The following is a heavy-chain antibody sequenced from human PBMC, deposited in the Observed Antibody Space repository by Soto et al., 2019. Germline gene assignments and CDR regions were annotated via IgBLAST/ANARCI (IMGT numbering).Heavy chain of an antibody. Sequence: PGGSLRLSCAGSGFTFSSYAMSWVRQAPGKGLEWVSAISGGASSTYYADSVKGHVTISADKSISTAYLQWSSLKASDTAMYYCASLISGSYYPDAFDIWGQGTMVTVSS. V-gene: IGHV3-23*01. CDR1: GFTFSSYA. CDR2: ISGGASST. D-gene: IGHD1-26*01. J-gene: IGHJ3*02. CDR3: ASLISGSYYPDAFDI.